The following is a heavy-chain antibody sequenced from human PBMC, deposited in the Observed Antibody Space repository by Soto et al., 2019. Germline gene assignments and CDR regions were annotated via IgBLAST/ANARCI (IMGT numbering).Heavy chain of an antibody. CDR1: GGSFSGYY. CDR3: ARYSSGWYRQYFQH. CDR2: INHSGST. J-gene: IGHJ1*01. Sequence: PSETLSLTCAVYGGSFSGYYWSWIRQPPGKGLEWIGEINHSGSTNYNPSLKSRVTISVDTSKNQFSLKLSSVTAADTAVYYCARYSSGWYRQYFQHWGQGTLVTVSS. D-gene: IGHD6-19*01. V-gene: IGHV4-34*01.